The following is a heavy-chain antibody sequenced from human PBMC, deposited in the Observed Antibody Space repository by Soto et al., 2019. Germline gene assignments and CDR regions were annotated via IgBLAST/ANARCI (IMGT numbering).Heavy chain of an antibody. D-gene: IGHD6-6*01. CDR3: ARGYSSSSPYYYYYMDV. Sequence: SETLSLTCTVSGGSISSGGYYWSWIRQHPGRGLEWIGYIYYSGSTYYNPSLKSRVTISVDTSKNQFSLKLSSVTAADTAVYYCARGYSSSSPYYYYYMDVWGKGTTVTVSS. V-gene: IGHV4-31*03. CDR1: GGSISSGGYY. CDR2: IYYSGST. J-gene: IGHJ6*03.